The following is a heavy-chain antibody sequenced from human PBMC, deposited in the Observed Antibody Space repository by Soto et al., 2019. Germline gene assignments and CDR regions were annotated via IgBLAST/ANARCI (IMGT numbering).Heavy chain of an antibody. J-gene: IGHJ4*02. Sequence: EVQLLESGGGLVQPGGSLRLSCAASGFTFSSYAMSWVRQAPGKGLEWVSAISGSGGSTYYADSVKGRFTISRDNSKNTLYLLMNSLRAEDTAVYYCAKDPRGYYYEGSYFDYWGQGTLVTVSS. CDR1: GFTFSSYA. CDR2: ISGSGGST. CDR3: AKDPRGYYYEGSYFDY. V-gene: IGHV3-23*01. D-gene: IGHD3-22*01.